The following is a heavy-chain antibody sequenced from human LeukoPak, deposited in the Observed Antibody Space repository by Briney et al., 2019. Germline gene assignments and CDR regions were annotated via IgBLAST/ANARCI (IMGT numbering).Heavy chain of an antibody. CDR3: ARVAFDYYYYYMDV. CDR2: INPNSGGT. V-gene: IGHV1-2*02. CDR1: GYTFTGYY. D-gene: IGHD3-3*01. Sequence: ASVKVSCKASGYTFTGYYMHWVRQAPGQGLEWMGWINPNSGGTNYAQKFQGRVTMTRDTSISTAYMELSRLRSDDMAVYYCARVAFDYYYYYMDVWGKGTTVTVSS. J-gene: IGHJ6*03.